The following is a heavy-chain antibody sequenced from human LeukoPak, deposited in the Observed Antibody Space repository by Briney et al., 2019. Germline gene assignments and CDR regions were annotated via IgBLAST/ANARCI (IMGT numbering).Heavy chain of an antibody. Sequence: GASVKVSCKASGYTFTNYYMHRVRQAPGQGREWMGIINPSDGSTNYAQNFQGRVTMTTDTSTSTAYMELRSLRSDDTAVYYCARGGGSGWPGKNWYFDLWGRGTLVTVSS. J-gene: IGHJ2*01. D-gene: IGHD6-19*01. CDR3: ARGGGSGWPGKNWYFDL. V-gene: IGHV1-46*01. CDR2: INPSDGST. CDR1: GYTFTNYY.